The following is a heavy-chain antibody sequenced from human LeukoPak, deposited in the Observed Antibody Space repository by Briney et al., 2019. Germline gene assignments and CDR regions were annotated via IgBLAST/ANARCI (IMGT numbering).Heavy chain of an antibody. CDR2: INTNTGNP. D-gene: IGHD3-16*02. CDR1: GYTFTSYA. V-gene: IGHV7-4-1*02. CDR3: ARVYDYVWGSYRPLDY. Sequence: ASVKVSCKASGYTFTSYAMNWVRQAPGQGLEWMGWINTNTGNPTYAQGFTGRFVFSLDTSVSTAYLQISSLKVEDTAVYYCARVYDYVWGSYRPLDYWGQGTLVTVSS. J-gene: IGHJ4*02.